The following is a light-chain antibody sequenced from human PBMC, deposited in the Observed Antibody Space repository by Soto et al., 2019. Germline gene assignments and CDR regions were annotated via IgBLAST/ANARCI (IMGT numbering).Light chain of an antibody. CDR3: SSYGASSTL. V-gene: IGLV2-14*03. J-gene: IGLJ2*01. Sequence: QSALTQPASVSGSLGQSITISCTGSSSDIGGYNYVSWYQQHPGKAPKLLIYDVSYRPSGISDRFSGSKSGNTASLTISGLQPDDEADYYCSSYGASSTLFGGGTKVTVL. CDR2: DVS. CDR1: SSDIGGYNY.